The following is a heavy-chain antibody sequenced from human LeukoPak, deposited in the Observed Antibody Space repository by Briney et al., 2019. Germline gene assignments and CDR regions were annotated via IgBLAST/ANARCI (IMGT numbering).Heavy chain of an antibody. CDR1: GGSISSYY. CDR3: VAYGGFRAFDI. Sequence: SETLSLTCTVSGGSISSYYWSWVRQPPGKGLEWIGYIYYSGSTNYNPSLKSRLTISLDTSKRQFSLKLSSVTAADTAVYYCVAYGGFRAFDIWGQGAMVAVSS. D-gene: IGHD4-17*01. CDR2: IYYSGST. V-gene: IGHV4-59*08. J-gene: IGHJ3*02.